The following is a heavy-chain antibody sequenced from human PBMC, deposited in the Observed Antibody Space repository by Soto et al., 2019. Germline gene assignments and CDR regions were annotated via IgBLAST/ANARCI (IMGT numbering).Heavy chain of an antibody. CDR2: INHSGST. D-gene: IGHD4-17*01. V-gene: IGHV4-34*01. J-gene: IGHJ6*02. Sequence: SETLSLTCAVYGGSFSGYYWSWIRQPPGKGLEWIGEINHSGSTNYNPSLKSRVTISVDTSKNQFSLKLSSVTAADTAVYYCARVRVSLRHQNLYSYYYYGMDVWGQGTTVTVS. CDR1: GGSFSGYY. CDR3: ARVRVSLRHQNLYSYYYYGMDV.